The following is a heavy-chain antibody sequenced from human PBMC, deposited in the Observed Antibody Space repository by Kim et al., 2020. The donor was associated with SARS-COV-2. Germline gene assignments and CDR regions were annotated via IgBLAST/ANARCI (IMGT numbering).Heavy chain of an antibody. V-gene: IGHV4-39*01. J-gene: IGHJ5*02. D-gene: IGHD6-19*01. CDR1: GGSISSSSYY. CDR3: ARHEYSSGWYGGPYNWFDP. CDR2: IYYSGNT. Sequence: SETLSLTCTVSGGSISSSSYYGGWIRQPSGKGLEWIGSIYYSGNTYYNPSLRSRVTMSVDTSKNQFSLKLYSVTAADTAVYYCARHEYSSGWYGGPYNWFDPWGQGTLVTVSS.